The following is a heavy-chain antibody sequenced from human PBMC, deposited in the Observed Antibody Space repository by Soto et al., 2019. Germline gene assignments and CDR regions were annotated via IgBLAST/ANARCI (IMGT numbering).Heavy chain of an antibody. Sequence: EVQLVESGGGLVKPGGSLRLSCAASGFTFSSYSMNWVRQAPGKGLEWVSSISSSSSYIYYADSVKGRFTISRDNAKNALYLQMNSRRAEYTAVYYCARDPSPPYSSGWLDYWGQGTLVTVSS. CDR2: ISSSSSYI. D-gene: IGHD6-19*01. CDR1: GFTFSSYS. J-gene: IGHJ4*02. CDR3: ARDPSPPYSSGWLDY. V-gene: IGHV3-21*01.